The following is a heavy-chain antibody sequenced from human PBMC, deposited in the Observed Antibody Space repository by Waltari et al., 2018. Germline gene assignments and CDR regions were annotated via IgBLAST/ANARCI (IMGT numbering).Heavy chain of an antibody. Sequence: QVQLVESGGGVVQPGGSLRLSCAASGFTFSSYGMHWVRQAPGKGLEWVAFIRYDGSNKYYADSVKGRFTISRDNAKNSLYLQMNSLRAEDTALYYCAKDSNGDSRYMDVWGKGTTVTVSS. J-gene: IGHJ6*03. D-gene: IGHD4-17*01. CDR1: GFTFSSYG. CDR3: AKDSNGDSRYMDV. CDR2: IRYDGSNK. V-gene: IGHV3-30*02.